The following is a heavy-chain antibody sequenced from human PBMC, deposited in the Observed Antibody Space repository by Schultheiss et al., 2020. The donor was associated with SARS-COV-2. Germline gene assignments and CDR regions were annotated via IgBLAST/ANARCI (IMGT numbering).Heavy chain of an antibody. D-gene: IGHD2-15*01. V-gene: IGHV3-23*01. CDR3: ARASEDIVVVVAATALDV. J-gene: IGHJ6*02. CDR1: GFTFSSYA. CDR2: ISGSGGST. Sequence: GGSLRLSCAASGFTFSSYAMHWVRQAPGKGLEWVSAISGSGGSTYYADSVKGRFTISRDNSKNTLYLQMNSLRAEDTAVYYCARASEDIVVVVAATALDVWGQGTTVTVSS.